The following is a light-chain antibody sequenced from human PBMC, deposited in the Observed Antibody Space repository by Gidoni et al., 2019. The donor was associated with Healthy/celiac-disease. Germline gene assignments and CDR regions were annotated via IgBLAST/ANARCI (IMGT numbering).Light chain of an antibody. CDR2: DAS. Sequence: IVLPQSPATLSLSPGERATLSRRASQSVSSYLAWYQQKPGQAPRLLIYDASNRATGIPARFSGRGSGTDFTLTISSLEPEDFAVYYCQQRSNWPLLTFGGGTKVEIK. CDR1: QSVSSY. V-gene: IGKV3-11*01. CDR3: QQRSNWPLLT. J-gene: IGKJ4*01.